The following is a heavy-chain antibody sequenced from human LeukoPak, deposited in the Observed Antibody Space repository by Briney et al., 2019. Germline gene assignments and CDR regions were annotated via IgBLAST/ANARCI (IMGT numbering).Heavy chain of an antibody. CDR2: INYSGGT. D-gene: IGHD6-13*01. CDR3: ARRDSSSFGYYGMDV. J-gene: IGHJ6*02. V-gene: IGHV4-30-4*01. Sequence: SETLSLTCTVSGGSISSGDYYWSWIRQPPGKGLEWIGYINYSGGTYYNPSLKSRVTISGDTSKNQFSLQLSSVTAADTAVYYCARRDSSSFGYYGMDVWGQGTTVTVSS. CDR1: GGSISSGDYY.